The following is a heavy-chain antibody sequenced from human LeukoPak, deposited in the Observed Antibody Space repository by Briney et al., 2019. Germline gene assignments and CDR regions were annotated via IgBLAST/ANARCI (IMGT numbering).Heavy chain of an antibody. CDR1: GYSISSGYY. V-gene: IGHV4-38-2*02. CDR2: IYHSGST. Sequence: PSETLSLTCTVSGYSISSGYYWGWIRQPPGEGLEWIGSIYHSGSTYYNPSLKSRVTISVDTSKNQFSLKLSSVTAADTAVYYCARDPDYYDSSGYYYAFDYWGQGTLVTVSS. J-gene: IGHJ4*02. D-gene: IGHD3-22*01. CDR3: ARDPDYYDSSGYYYAFDY.